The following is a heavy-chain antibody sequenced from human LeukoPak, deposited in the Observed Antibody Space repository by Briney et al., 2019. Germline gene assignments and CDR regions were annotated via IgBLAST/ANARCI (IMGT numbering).Heavy chain of an antibody. CDR3: ARVIQGRVRGVIFDY. Sequence: PSEILSLTCTVSGGSISSYYWSWIRQPAGKGLEWIGRIYTSGSTNYNPSLKSRVTMSVDTSKNQFSLKLSSVTAADTAVYYCARVIQGRVRGVIFDYWGQGTLVTVSS. CDR1: GGSISSYY. V-gene: IGHV4-4*07. J-gene: IGHJ4*02. CDR2: IYTSGST. D-gene: IGHD3-10*01.